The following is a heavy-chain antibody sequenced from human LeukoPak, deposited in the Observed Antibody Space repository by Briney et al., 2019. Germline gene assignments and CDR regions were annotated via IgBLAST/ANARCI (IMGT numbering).Heavy chain of an antibody. CDR1: GGSISSSSYY. D-gene: IGHD4-17*01. CDR3: ARLDYGDYALDY. Sequence: SETLSLTCTVSGGSISSSSYYWGWIRQPPGKGLEWIGSIYYSGSTYYNPSLKSRVTISVDTSKNQFSLKLSSVTAADTAVYYCARLDYGDYALDYWGQGTLVTVSS. CDR2: IYYSGST. V-gene: IGHV4-39*07. J-gene: IGHJ4*02.